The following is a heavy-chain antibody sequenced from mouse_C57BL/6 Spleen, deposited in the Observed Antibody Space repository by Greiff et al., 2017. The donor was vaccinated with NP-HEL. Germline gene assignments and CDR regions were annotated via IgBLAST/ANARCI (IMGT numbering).Heavy chain of an antibody. V-gene: IGHV14-1*01. CDR3: TTFCYDAYYYAMDY. J-gene: IGHJ4*01. D-gene: IGHD2-4*01. CDR2: LDPEDGDT. CDR1: GFNIKDYY. Sequence: VQLKQSGAELVRPGASVKLSCTASGFNIKDYYMHWVKQRPEQGLEWIGRLDPEDGDTEYAPKFQGKATMTADTSSNTAYLQLSSLTSEVTAVYYCTTFCYDAYYYAMDYWGQGTSVTVSS.